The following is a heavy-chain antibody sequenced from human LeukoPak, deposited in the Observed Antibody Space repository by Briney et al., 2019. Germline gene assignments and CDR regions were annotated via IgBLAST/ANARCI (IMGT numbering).Heavy chain of an antibody. CDR3: AKVTFYYDFWSGFDY. Sequence: ASVKVSCKASGYTFTSYGISWVRQAPGQGLEWMGWISAYNGNTNYAQKLQGRVTMTTDTSTSTAYMELRSLRSDDTAVYYCAKVTFYYDFWSGFDYWGQGTLVTVSS. CDR1: GYTFTSYG. V-gene: IGHV1-18*01. D-gene: IGHD3-3*01. J-gene: IGHJ4*02. CDR2: ISAYNGNT.